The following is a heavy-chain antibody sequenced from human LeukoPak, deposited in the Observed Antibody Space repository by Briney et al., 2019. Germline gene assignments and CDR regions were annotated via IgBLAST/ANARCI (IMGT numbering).Heavy chain of an antibody. V-gene: IGHV4-38-2*01. Sequence: SETLSLTCAVSGYSISSGYYWGWIRQPPGKGLEWIGSIYHSGSTYYNPSLKSRVTISVDTSKNQFSLKLSSVTAADTAVYYCASHCSSTSCYYGFDPWGQGTLVTVSS. CDR1: GYSISSGYY. CDR2: IYHSGST. D-gene: IGHD2-2*01. CDR3: ASHCSSTSCYYGFDP. J-gene: IGHJ5*02.